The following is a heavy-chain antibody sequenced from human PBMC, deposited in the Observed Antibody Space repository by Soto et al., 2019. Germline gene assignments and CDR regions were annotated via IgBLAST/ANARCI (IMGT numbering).Heavy chain of an antibody. D-gene: IGHD5-18*01. CDR3: ARVSADTAMVLGYFDY. CDR2: IYYSGST. J-gene: IGHJ4*02. V-gene: IGHV4-31*03. CDR1: GGSISSGGYY. Sequence: TLSLTFTFSGGSISSGGYYWSWIRQHPGKGLEWIGYIYYSGSTYYNPSLKSRVTISVDTSKNQFSLKLSSVTAADTAVYYCARVSADTAMVLGYFDYWGQGTLVTVSS.